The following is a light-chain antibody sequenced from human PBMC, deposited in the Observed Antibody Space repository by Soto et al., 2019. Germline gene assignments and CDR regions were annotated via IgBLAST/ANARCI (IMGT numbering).Light chain of an antibody. CDR1: QDITNY. CDR3: QQYDNVPPT. J-gene: IGKJ3*01. V-gene: IGKV1-33*01. CDR2: HAS. Sequence: DIKMTQSPSSLSASVGDRVTITCQASQDITNYLNWYQQKPGKAPKLLIYHASNLETGVPSRFSGSGSGTDFTFTITSLQPEDIATYFCQQYDNVPPTCGPGNKVDIQ.